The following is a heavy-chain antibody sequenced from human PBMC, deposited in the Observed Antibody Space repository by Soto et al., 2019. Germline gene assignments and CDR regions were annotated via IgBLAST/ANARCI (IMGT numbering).Heavy chain of an antibody. CDR3: ARDFVLELPWFDP. CDR1: GYTFTTHG. D-gene: IGHD1-7*01. V-gene: IGHV1-18*04. J-gene: IGHJ5*02. Sequence: APVKVSCKASGYTFTTHGISWVRPAPGQRLEWMGWISAYNGNTKYAQKLQGRVTMTTDTSTSTAYMELRSLRSDDTAVYYCARDFVLELPWFDPWGQGTLVTVS. CDR2: ISAYNGNT.